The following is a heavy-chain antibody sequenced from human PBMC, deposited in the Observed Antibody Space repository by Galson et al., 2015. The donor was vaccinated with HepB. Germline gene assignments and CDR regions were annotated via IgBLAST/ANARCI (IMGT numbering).Heavy chain of an antibody. CDR2: IRSSSSYT. J-gene: IGHJ4*02. CDR3: ARIQMSDYYDTRTFDS. CDR1: GFNFSDYY. Sequence: SLRLSCAASGFNFSDYYMIWIRQAPGKGLEWVSYIRSSSSYTNYADSVKGRFTISRDNAKNSLYLQMNGLRVEDTAVFYCARIQMSDYYDTRTFDSWGQGTLVTVSS. V-gene: IGHV3-11*06. D-gene: IGHD3-22*01.